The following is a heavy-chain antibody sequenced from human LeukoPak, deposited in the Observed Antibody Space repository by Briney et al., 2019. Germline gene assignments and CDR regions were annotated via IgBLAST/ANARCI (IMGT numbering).Heavy chain of an antibody. CDR2: ISSSGGST. J-gene: IGHJ4*02. CDR1: GFTFSSYA. D-gene: IGHD6-19*01. CDR3: AKFRSSGWSLFDY. Sequence: PGGSLRLSCAASGFTFSSYAMSWVRQAPGKGLEWVSAISSSGGSTYYADSVKGRFTISRDNSKNTLYLQMNSLRAEDTAVYYCAKFRSSGWSLFDYWGQGTLVTVSS. V-gene: IGHV3-23*01.